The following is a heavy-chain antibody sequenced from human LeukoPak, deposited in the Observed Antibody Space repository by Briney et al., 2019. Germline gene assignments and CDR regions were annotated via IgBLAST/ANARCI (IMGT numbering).Heavy chain of an antibody. J-gene: IGHJ6*03. D-gene: IGHD2-2*01. CDR1: GGSFSGYY. CDR3: ARQNFYRYCRSTSCYRPYYYYYMDV. CDR2: INHSGSN. V-gene: IGHV4-34*01. Sequence: SETLSLTCAVYGGSFSGYYWSWIRQSPGKGLEWIGEINHSGSNNYNPALKSRVTISVDTSKNQFSLKLSSVTAADTTVYYCARQNFYRYCRSTSCYRPYYYYYMDVWGKGTTVTISS.